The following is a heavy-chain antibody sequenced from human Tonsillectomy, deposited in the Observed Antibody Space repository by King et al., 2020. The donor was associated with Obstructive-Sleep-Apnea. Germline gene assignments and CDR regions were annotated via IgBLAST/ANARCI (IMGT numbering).Heavy chain of an antibody. Sequence: VQLVESGGGVVQPGRSLRLSCAASGFTFSSYGMHWVRQAPGKGLEWVAVISYDGSNKYYADSVKGRFTISRDNSKNTLYLQMNSLSADDTAVYYCAKDVLRYFQGQHYWGQGTLVTVSS. D-gene: IGHD3-9*01. CDR3: AKDVLRYFQGQHY. CDR2: ISYDGSNK. CDR1: GFTFSSYG. V-gene: IGHV3-30*18. J-gene: IGHJ4*02.